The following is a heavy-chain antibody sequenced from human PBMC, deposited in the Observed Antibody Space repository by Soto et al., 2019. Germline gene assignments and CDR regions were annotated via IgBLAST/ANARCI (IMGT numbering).Heavy chain of an antibody. CDR3: ARVLSPSIWFGESVNWFDP. V-gene: IGHV1-69*13. D-gene: IGHD3-10*01. CDR2: IIPIFGTA. CDR1: GGTFSSYA. Sequence: SVKVSFKASGGTFSSYAISWVRQAPGQGLEWMGGIIPIFGTANYVQKFQGRVTITADESTSTAYMELSSLRSEDTAVYYCARVLSPSIWFGESVNWFDPWGQGALVTVSS. J-gene: IGHJ5*02.